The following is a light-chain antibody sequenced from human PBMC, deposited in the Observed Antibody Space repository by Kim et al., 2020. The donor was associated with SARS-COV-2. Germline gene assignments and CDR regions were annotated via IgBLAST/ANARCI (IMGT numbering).Light chain of an antibody. J-gene: IGKJ2*01. V-gene: IGKV1-5*01. CDR3: HQYNSYSHT. CDR2: DAS. CDR1: QSITRW. Sequence: DIQMTQSPTTLSASRVTMTCRASQSITRWLAWYQQKPGKAPKLLIYDASSLKRGVPSRFSGSGSGTEFTLTISSLQPDDFATYYCHQYNSYSHTFGQGTKLEIK.